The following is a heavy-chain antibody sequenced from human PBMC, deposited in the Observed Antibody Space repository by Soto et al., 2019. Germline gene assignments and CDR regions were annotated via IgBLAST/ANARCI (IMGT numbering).Heavy chain of an antibody. CDR2: TVPVFDTS. V-gene: IGHV1-69*06. CDR3: ARGVSNSGAYYTGPSAYAH. Sequence: QVQLVQSGAVVKKPGSSVEVSCKASGGTFNGYGISWVRQDPGQGLEWMGGTVPVFDTSKYAPRFQGRVKITADKSTSTAYMVLSSVRSEDTAIYFCARGVSNSGAYYTGPSAYAHWGQGTMVIVSS. CDR1: GGTFNGYG. D-gene: IGHD3-10*01. J-gene: IGHJ3*01.